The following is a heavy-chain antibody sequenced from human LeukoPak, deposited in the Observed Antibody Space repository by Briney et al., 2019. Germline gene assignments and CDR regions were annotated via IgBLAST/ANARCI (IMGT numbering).Heavy chain of an antibody. CDR3: ARDTYDFWSGYLDGYYGMDV. Sequence: GGSLRLSCAASGFTFSSYAMHWVRQAPGKGLEWVAVISYDGSNKYYADSVKGRFTISRDNSKNTLYLQMNSLRAEDTAVYYCARDTYDFWSGYLDGYYGMDVWGQGTTVTVSS. V-gene: IGHV3-30-3*01. CDR2: ISYDGSNK. CDR1: GFTFSSYA. J-gene: IGHJ6*02. D-gene: IGHD3-3*01.